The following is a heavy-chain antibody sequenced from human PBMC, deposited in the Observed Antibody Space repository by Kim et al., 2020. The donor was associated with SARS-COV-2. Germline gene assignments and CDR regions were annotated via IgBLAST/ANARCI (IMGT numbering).Heavy chain of an antibody. J-gene: IGHJ6*02. D-gene: IGHD5-12*01. CDR3: ARFRYRAAGGDYYGMDV. CDR1: GYTFTSYG. CDR2: ISAYNGNT. V-gene: IGHV1-18*01. Sequence: ASVKVSCKASGYTFTSYGISWVRQAPGQGLEWMGWISAYNGNTNYAQKLQGRVTMTTDTSTSTAYMELRSLRSDDTAVYYCARFRYRAAGGDYYGMDVWGQGTTVTVSS.